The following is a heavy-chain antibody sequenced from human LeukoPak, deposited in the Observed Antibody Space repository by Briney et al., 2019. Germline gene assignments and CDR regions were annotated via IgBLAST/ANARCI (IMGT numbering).Heavy chain of an antibody. CDR3: ARGLFSSGCYED. CDR1: GGSISSSGYF. V-gene: IGHV4-39*07. Sequence: SETLSLTCSVSGGSISSSGYFWGWIRQPPGKGLEWIGSIYYSGSTYYNLSLKSRVTISVDTSKNQFSLKLSSVTAADTAVYYCARGLFSSGCYEDWGQGPLVTVSS. CDR2: IYYSGST. J-gene: IGHJ1*01. D-gene: IGHD3-22*01.